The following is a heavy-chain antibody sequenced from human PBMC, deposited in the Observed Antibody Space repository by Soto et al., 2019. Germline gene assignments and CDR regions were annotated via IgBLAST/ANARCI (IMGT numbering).Heavy chain of an antibody. CDR2: ISGSGGST. Sequence: GGSLRLSCAASGFTFSSYAMSRVRQAPGKGLEWVSAISGSGGSTYYADSVKGRFTISRDNSKNTLYLQMNSLRAEDTAVYYCAKGQRITMIVVVITTFYYFDYWGQGTLVTVSS. CDR3: AKGQRITMIVVVITTFYYFDY. J-gene: IGHJ4*02. D-gene: IGHD3-22*01. V-gene: IGHV3-23*01. CDR1: GFTFSSYA.